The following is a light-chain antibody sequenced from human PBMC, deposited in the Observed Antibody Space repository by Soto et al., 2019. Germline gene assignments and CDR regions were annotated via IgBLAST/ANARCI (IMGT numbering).Light chain of an antibody. V-gene: IGLV2-14*01. CDR3: SSYTSSSTLV. J-gene: IGLJ1*01. CDR2: EVS. Sequence: QSVLTQPASVSGSPGQSITISCTGTNSDVGGYNYVSWYQQHPGKAPKLMIYEVSNRPSGVSNRFSGSKSCNTASLTISGLQAEDEADYYCSSYTSSSTLVFGTGTKLTVL. CDR1: NSDVGGYNY.